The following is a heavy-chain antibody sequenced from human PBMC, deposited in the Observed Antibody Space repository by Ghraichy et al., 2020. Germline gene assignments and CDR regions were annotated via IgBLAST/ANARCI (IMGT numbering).Heavy chain of an antibody. D-gene: IGHD3-10*01. CDR3: ASTPYYYGSGGGWFDP. J-gene: IGHJ5*02. V-gene: IGHV1-2*02. CDR1: GYTFTGYY. CDR2: INPNSGGT. Sequence: ASVKVSCKASGYTFTGYYMHWVRQAPGQGLEWMGWINPNSGGTNYAQKFQGRVTMTRDTSISTAYMELSRLRSDDTAVYYCASTPYYYGSGGGWFDPWGQGTLVTVSS.